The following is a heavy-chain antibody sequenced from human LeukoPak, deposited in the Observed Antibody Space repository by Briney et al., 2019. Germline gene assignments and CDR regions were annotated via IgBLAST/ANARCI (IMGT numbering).Heavy chain of an antibody. D-gene: IGHD6-19*01. CDR1: GGSISSSSYY. CDR2: IYYSGST. CDR3: AALYSSGWYGY. Sequence: PSETLSLTCTVSGGSISSSSYYWGWIRQPPGKGLEWIGSIYYSGSTYYNPSLKSRVTISVDTSKNQFSLKLSSVTAADTAVYYCAALYSSGWYGYWGQGTLATVSS. J-gene: IGHJ4*02. V-gene: IGHV4-39*01.